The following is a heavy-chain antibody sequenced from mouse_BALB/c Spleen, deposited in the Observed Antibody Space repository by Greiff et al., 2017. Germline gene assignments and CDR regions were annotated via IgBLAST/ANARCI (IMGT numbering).Heavy chain of an antibody. CDR1: GFTFSNYW. J-gene: IGHJ4*01. V-gene: IGHV6-6*02. CDR3: TREYAMDY. Sequence: EVQGVESGGGLVQPGGSMKLSCVASGFTFSNYWMNWVRQSPEKGLEWVAEIRLKSNNYATHYAESVKGRFTISRDDSKSSVYLQMNNLRAEDTGIYYCTREYAMDYWGQGTSVTVSS. CDR2: IRLKSNNYAT.